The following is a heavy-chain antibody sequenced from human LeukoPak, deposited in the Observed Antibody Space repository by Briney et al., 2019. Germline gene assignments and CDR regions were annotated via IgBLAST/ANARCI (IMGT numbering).Heavy chain of an antibody. CDR1: GFTFSSYA. J-gene: IGHJ4*02. CDR3: ARDVGPYYDILTGYYGGYYFDY. V-gene: IGHV3-53*01. CDR2: IYSGGST. Sequence: GGSLRLSCAASGFTFSSYAMSWVRQAPGKGLEWVSVIYSGGSTYYADSVKGRFTISRDNSKNTLYLQMNSLRAEDTAVYYCARDVGPYYDILTGYYGGYYFDYWGQGALVTVSS. D-gene: IGHD3-9*01.